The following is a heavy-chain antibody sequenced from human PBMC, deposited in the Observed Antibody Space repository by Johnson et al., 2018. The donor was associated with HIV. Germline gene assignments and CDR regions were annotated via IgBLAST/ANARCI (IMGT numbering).Heavy chain of an antibody. CDR2: ISSSGSTI. Sequence: VQLVESGGGVVRPGGSLRLSCAASGFTFDDYGMSWVRQGPGKGLEWVSYISSSGSTIYYADSVKGRFTISRDNAKNSMYQQMNSLRVEDTAVYYCARDGGYCSSTSCFRHWASAFDIWGQGTMVTVS. CDR3: ARDGGYCSSTSCFRHWASAFDI. J-gene: IGHJ3*02. CDR1: GFTFDDYG. V-gene: IGHV3-48*04. D-gene: IGHD2-2*01.